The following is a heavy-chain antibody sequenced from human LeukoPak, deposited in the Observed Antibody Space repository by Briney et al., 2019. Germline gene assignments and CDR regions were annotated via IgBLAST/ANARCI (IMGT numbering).Heavy chain of an antibody. J-gene: IGHJ4*02. CDR3: ARALRISTPRGRGVSPLDY. Sequence: SETLSLTCTVSGGSISSGDYYWSWIRQPPGKGLEWIGYIYYSGSTYYNPSLKSRFTISVDTSKNQFSLKLSSVTAADTAVYYCARALRISTPRGRGVSPLDYWGQGTLVTVSS. CDR2: IYYSGST. CDR1: GGSISSGDYY. D-gene: IGHD2-21*01. V-gene: IGHV4-30-4*08.